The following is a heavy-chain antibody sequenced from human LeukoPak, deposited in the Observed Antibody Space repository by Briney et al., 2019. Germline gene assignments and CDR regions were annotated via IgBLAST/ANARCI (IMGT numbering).Heavy chain of an antibody. Sequence: TGGSLRLSCAASGFTFSSYWMTWVRQAPGKGLEWVANIKQDGSKKNYVDSVKGRFTISRDNAKNSLYLQINSLRAEDTAVYYCATPLDYYDTSGYHQGGDWGQGTLVTVSS. D-gene: IGHD3-22*01. CDR2: IKQDGSKK. J-gene: IGHJ4*02. CDR3: ATPLDYYDTSGYHQGGD. V-gene: IGHV3-7*03. CDR1: GFTFSSYW.